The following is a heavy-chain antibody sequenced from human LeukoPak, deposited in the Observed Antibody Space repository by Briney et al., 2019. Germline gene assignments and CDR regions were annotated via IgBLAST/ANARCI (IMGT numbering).Heavy chain of an antibody. CDR2: ISDSGSRT. Sequence: GGSLRLSCAASGFTFSSYAMSWVRQAPGRGLEWVSVISDSGSRTDYADSVKGRFTISRDNSKNTLYLQMNSLRAEDTAVYYCARGFPYTYYALTSDAFDIWGQGTMVTVSS. J-gene: IGHJ3*02. D-gene: IGHD2/OR15-2a*01. CDR1: GFTFSSYA. V-gene: IGHV3-23*01. CDR3: ARGFPYTYYALTSDAFDI.